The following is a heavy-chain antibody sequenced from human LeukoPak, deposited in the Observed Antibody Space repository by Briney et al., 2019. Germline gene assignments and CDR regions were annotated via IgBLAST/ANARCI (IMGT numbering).Heavy chain of an antibody. V-gene: IGHV4-34*01. CDR2: INHSGST. CDR1: GGSFSGYY. Sequence: SETLSLTCAVYGGSFSGYYWSWIRQPPGKGLEWIGEINHSGSTNYNPSLKSRVTISVDTSKNQFSLKLSSVTAADTAVYYCARGYGSGSYLRLTYYYYYMDVWGKGTMVTVSS. J-gene: IGHJ6*03. D-gene: IGHD3-10*01. CDR3: ARGYGSGSYLRLTYYYYYMDV.